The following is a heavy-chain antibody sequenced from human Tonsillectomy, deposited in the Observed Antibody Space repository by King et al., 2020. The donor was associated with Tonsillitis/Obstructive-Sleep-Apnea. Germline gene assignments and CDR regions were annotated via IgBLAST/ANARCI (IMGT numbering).Heavy chain of an antibody. CDR2: ISYDGNNK. CDR1: GFTFRSYA. CDR3: ARDIAAAGTYYGMDV. D-gene: IGHD6-13*01. J-gene: IGHJ6*01. Sequence: VQLVESGGGVVQPGRSLRLSCAASGFTFRSYAMNWVRQAPGKGLEWVAVISYDGNNKYYAGSVKGRFTISRDNSKDTLYLQMNSLRAEDTAVYYCARDIAAAGTYYGMDVWGQGTAVTVSS. V-gene: IGHV3-30*04.